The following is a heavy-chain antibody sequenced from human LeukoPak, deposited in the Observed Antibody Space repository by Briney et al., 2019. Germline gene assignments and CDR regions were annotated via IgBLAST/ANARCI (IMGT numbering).Heavy chain of an antibody. CDR3: ARGPNEGDYAFDY. J-gene: IGHJ4*02. D-gene: IGHD4-17*01. CDR2: IYYSGST. Sequence: SETLSLTCTVSGGSISSYYWSWIRQPPGKGLEWIGYIYYSGSTNYNPSLKSRVTMSVDTSKNQFSLKLSSVTAADTAVYYCARGPNEGDYAFDYWGQGTLVTVSS. CDR1: GGSISSYY. V-gene: IGHV4-59*12.